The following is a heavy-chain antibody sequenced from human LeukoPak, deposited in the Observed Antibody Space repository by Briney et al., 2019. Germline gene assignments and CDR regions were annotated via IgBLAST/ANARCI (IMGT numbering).Heavy chain of an antibody. CDR3: ARGADYGGNSIYWYFDL. D-gene: IGHD4-23*01. CDR2: IYHSGST. V-gene: IGHV4-30-2*01. Sequence: SETLSLTCTASGGSISSSGYSWSWIRQPPGKGLEWIGYIYHSGSTYYNPSLKSRVTISVDRSKNQFSLKLSSVTAADTAVYYCARGADYGGNSIYWYFDLWGRGTLVTVSS. J-gene: IGHJ2*01. CDR1: GGSISSSGYS.